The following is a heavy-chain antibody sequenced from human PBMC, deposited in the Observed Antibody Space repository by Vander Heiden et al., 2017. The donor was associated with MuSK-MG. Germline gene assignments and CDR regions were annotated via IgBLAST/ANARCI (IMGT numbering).Heavy chain of an antibody. CDR1: GFTFSSYA. Sequence: EVQLLESGGGLVQPGGSLRLSCAASGFTFSSYAMGWVRQAPGKGLEWVSAISGSGGSTYYADSVKGRFTISRDNSKNTLYLQMNSLRAEDTAVYYCAKDEGNRMATIQLDYWGQGTLVTVSS. D-gene: IGHD5-12*01. V-gene: IGHV3-23*01. CDR2: ISGSGGST. CDR3: AKDEGNRMATIQLDY. J-gene: IGHJ4*02.